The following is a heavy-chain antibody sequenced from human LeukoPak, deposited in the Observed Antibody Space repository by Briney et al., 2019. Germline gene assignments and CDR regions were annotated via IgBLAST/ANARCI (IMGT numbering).Heavy chain of an antibody. CDR2: ISAYNGNT. CDR3: ASGFLGGYDSNFDY. J-gene: IGHJ4*02. D-gene: IGHD5-12*01. Sequence: ASVKVSCKASGYTFTGYYMHWVRQAPGQGLEWMGWISAYNGNTNYAQKLQGRVTMTTDTSTSTVYMELRSLRSDDTAVYYCASGFLGGYDSNFDYWGQGTLVTVSS. CDR1: GYTFTGYY. V-gene: IGHV1-18*04.